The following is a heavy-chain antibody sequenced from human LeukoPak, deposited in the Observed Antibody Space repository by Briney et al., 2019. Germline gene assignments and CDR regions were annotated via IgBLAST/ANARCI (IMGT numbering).Heavy chain of an antibody. D-gene: IGHD6-13*01. CDR2: TYYRSKWYN. Sequence: SQTLSLTCAISGDSVSSNSAAWNWIRQSPSRGLEWLGRTYYRSKWYNDYAVSVKSRITINPDTSKNQFSLQLNSVTPEDTAVYYCARGFSSWKRRGEYYFDYWGQGTLVTVSS. J-gene: IGHJ4*02. V-gene: IGHV6-1*01. CDR3: ARGFSSWKRRGEYYFDY. CDR1: GDSVSSNSAA.